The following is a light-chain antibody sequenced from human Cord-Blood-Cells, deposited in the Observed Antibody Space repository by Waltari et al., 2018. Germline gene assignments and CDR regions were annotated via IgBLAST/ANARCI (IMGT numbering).Light chain of an antibody. CDR1: QGISSY. V-gene: IGKV1-8*01. Sequence: AIRMTQSPSPFSASTVDRVTITCRASQGISSYLAWYQQKPGKAPKLLIYAASTLQSGVPSRFSGSGSGTDFTLTISCLQSEDFATYYCQQYYSYPYTFGQGTKLEIK. CDR2: AAS. CDR3: QQYYSYPYT. J-gene: IGKJ2*01.